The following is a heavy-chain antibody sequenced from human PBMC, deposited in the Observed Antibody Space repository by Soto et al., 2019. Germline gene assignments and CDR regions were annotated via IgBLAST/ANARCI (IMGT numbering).Heavy chain of an antibody. Sequence: KLPETLSLTCTVSGGSISSGGYYWSWIRQHPGKGLEWIGYIYYSGSTYYNPSLKSRVTISVDTSKNQFSLKLSSVTAADTAVYYCARSECSSTSCHRGGSYYYYMDVWGKGTTVTVSS. CDR3: ARSECSSTSCHRGGSYYYYMDV. D-gene: IGHD2-2*01. V-gene: IGHV4-31*03. CDR2: IYYSGST. J-gene: IGHJ6*03. CDR1: GGSISSGGYY.